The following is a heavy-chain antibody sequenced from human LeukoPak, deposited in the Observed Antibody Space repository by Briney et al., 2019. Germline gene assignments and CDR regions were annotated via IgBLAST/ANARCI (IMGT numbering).Heavy chain of an antibody. CDR1: GYSISSGYY. D-gene: IGHD1-26*01. CDR2: IYHSGST. CDR3: AREVSVGATKGGVY. J-gene: IGHJ4*02. Sequence: PSETLSLTCTVSGYSISSGYYWGWIRQPPGKGLEWIGSIYHSGSTYYNPSLKSRVTISVDTSKNQFSLKLSSVTAADTAVYYCAREVSVGATKGGVYWGQGTLVTVSS. V-gene: IGHV4-38-2*02.